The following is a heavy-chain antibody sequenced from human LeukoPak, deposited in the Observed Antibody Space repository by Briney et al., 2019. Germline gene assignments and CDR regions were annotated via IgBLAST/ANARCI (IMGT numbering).Heavy chain of an antibody. Sequence: ASVKVSCKASGGTFSSYAISWVRQAPGQGLEWMGRIIPILGIANYAQKFQGRVTITADKSTSTAYMELSSLRSEDAAVYYCARAGRGQWLVDAFDIWGQGTMVTVSS. V-gene: IGHV1-69*04. D-gene: IGHD6-19*01. J-gene: IGHJ3*02. CDR1: GGTFSSYA. CDR2: IIPILGIA. CDR3: ARAGRGQWLVDAFDI.